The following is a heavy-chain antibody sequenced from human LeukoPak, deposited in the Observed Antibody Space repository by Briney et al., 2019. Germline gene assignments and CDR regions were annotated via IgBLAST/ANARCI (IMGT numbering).Heavy chain of an antibody. CDR3: ARCGSGPRHYYYYYYMDV. CDR2: IYYSGST. D-gene: IGHD6-19*01. Sequence: PSETLSLTCTVSGGSISSYYWSWIQQPPGKGLEWIGYIYYSGSTNYNPSLKSRVTISVDTSKNQFSLKLSSVTAADTAVYYCARCGSGPRHYYYYYYMDVWGKGTTVTVSS. CDR1: GGSISSYY. V-gene: IGHV4-59*01. J-gene: IGHJ6*03.